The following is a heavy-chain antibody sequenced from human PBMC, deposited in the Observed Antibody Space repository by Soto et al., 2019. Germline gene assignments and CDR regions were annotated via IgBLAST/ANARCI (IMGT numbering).Heavy chain of an antibody. D-gene: IGHD5-12*01. CDR2: IRYDGSNE. J-gene: IGHJ4*02. V-gene: IGHV3-33*01. CDR1: GFSFSRYG. CDR3: ARDWLSHCFDY. Sequence: GGSLRLSCAASGFSFSRYGMHWVRQAPGKGLEWVAVIRYDGSNEYYADSVKGRFTISRDISTNVLYLQMNSLRAEDTAVYYCARDWLSHCFDYWGQGTPVTVSS.